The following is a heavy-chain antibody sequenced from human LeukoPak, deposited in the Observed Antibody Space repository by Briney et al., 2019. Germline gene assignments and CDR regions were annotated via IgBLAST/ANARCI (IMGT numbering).Heavy chain of an antibody. D-gene: IGHD2-15*01. J-gene: IGHJ6*03. CDR2: IYHSGST. Sequence: PSETLSLTCTVSGYSISSGYYWGWIRQPPGKGLEWIGSIYHSGSTYYNPSLKSRVTISVDTSKNQFSLKLSSVTAADTAVYYCARVGSRRYYYYYMDVWGKGTTVTVSS. CDR3: ARVGSRRYYYYYMDV. V-gene: IGHV4-38-2*02. CDR1: GYSISSGYY.